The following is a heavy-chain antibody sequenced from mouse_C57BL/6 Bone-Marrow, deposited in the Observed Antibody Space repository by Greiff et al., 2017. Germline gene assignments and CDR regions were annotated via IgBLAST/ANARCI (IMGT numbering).Heavy chain of an antibody. J-gene: IGHJ2*01. CDR3: ARAYYYGSVDY. CDR1: GYTFTSYW. CDR2: IDPSDSYT. D-gene: IGHD1-1*01. V-gene: IGHV1-69*01. Sequence: QVQLQQPGAELVMPGASVKLSCKASGYTFTSYWMHWVKQRPGQGLEWIGEIDPSDSYTNYNQKFKGKSTLTGDKSSSTAYMQLSSLTSEDSAVYYCARAYYYGSVDYWGQGTTLTVSS.